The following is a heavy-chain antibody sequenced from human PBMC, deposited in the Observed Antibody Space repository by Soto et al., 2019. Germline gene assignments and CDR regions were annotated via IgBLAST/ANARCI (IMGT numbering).Heavy chain of an antibody. V-gene: IGHV4-59*08. Sequence: SETLSLTCTVSGGSLSSYYWSWIRQSPGKGLENLGSIYYSDSTYYNPSLKSRVTISVDTSKNQFSLKLSSVTAADTAVYYCARHDWNGVDYWGQGTLVTVS. CDR3: ARHDWNGVDY. D-gene: IGHD1-1*01. CDR1: GGSLSSYY. CDR2: IYYSDST. J-gene: IGHJ4*02.